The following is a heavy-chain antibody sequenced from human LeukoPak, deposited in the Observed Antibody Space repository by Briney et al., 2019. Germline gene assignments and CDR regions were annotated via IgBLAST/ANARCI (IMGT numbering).Heavy chain of an antibody. CDR2: IYDSGST. CDR1: GGSIRSSYYY. D-gene: IGHD2-2*02. J-gene: IGHJ6*02. V-gene: IGHV4-39*01. Sequence: SETLSLTCTVSGGSIRSSYYYWGWIRQPPGKGLEWIGSIYDSGSTNYNPSLKSRVTISVDTSKNQFSLKLTSVTAADTALYYCARAVVVPAAIPQGHYYYYGMDVWGQGTTVTVSS. CDR3: ARAVVVPAAIPQGHYYYYGMDV.